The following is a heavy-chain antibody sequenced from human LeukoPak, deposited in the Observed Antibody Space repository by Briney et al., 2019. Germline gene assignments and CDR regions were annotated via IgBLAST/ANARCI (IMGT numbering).Heavy chain of an antibody. D-gene: IGHD3-22*01. V-gene: IGHV1-69*04. Sequence: ASVKVSCKASGGTFSSYAISWVRQAPGQGLEWMGRIIPILGIANYAQKFQGRVTITADKSTSTAYMELRSLRSDDTAVYYCARDEARYSSGYYPNWFDPWGQGTLVTVSS. CDR3: ARDEARYSSGYYPNWFDP. CDR2: IIPILGIA. J-gene: IGHJ5*02. CDR1: GGTFSSYA.